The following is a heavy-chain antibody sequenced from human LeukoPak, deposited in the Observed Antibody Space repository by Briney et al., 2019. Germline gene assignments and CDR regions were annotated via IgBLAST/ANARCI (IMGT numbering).Heavy chain of an antibody. CDR1: GFTFSSHW. Sequence: GGSLRLSCAASGFTFSSHWMYWVRKAPGKGLVWVSRINGDGSSIAYADSVKGRFAISRDNTKNTLYLQMNSLRAEDTAVYYCARDLNWGASDYWGQGTLVTVSS. D-gene: IGHD7-27*01. CDR2: INGDGSSI. J-gene: IGHJ4*02. V-gene: IGHV3-74*01. CDR3: ARDLNWGASDY.